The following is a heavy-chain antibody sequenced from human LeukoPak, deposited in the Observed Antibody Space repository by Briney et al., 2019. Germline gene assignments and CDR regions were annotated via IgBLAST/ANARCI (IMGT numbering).Heavy chain of an antibody. J-gene: IGHJ6*02. CDR3: AREYCSGGSCATLLYYYYYGMDV. D-gene: IGHD2-15*01. CDR2: ISSSGSTI. Sequence: GGSLRLSCAASGFTFSSYEMNWVRQAPGKGLEWVSYISSSGSTIYYADSVKGRFTISRDNAKNSLYLQMNSLRAEDTAVYYCAREYCSGGSCATLLYYYYYGMDVWGQGTTVTVSS. V-gene: IGHV3-48*03. CDR1: GFTFSSYE.